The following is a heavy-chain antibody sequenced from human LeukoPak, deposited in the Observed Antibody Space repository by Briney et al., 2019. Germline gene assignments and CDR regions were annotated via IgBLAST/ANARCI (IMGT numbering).Heavy chain of an antibody. D-gene: IGHD3-22*01. CDR3: AGGHYGSGGYCLDY. CDR2: IKQDGSEK. CDR1: GFTFSRYW. V-gene: IGHV3-7*01. Sequence: GGSLRLSCAASGFTFSRYWMNWVRQAPGKGLEWVANIKQDGSEKYYVDSVKGRFTIPRDNAKNSLYLQMNSLRAEDTAVYYCAGGHYGSGGYCLDYWGQGSLVTVSS. J-gene: IGHJ4*02.